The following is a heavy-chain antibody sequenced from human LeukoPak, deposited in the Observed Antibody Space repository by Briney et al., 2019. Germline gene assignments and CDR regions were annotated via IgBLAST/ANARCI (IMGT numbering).Heavy chain of an antibody. CDR2: IRRSSSYI. CDR1: GLSFSSIS. V-gene: IGHV3-21*01. CDR3: AIYYDSSGYYFEAVDYFDY. D-gene: IGHD3-22*01. J-gene: IGHJ4*02. Sequence: PGGSMSLSCAASGLSFSSISMNWVRPAPGEGMEWDSSIRRSSSYIYYADSVKGRFTISRDNAKNSLYLQMNSLRAEDTAVYYCAIYYDSSGYYFEAVDYFDYWGQGTLVTVSS.